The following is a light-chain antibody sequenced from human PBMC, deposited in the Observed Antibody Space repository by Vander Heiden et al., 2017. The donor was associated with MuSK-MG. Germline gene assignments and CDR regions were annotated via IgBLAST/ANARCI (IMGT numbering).Light chain of an antibody. Sequence: QSALTQPASVSGSPGQSITISCTGNSSDIGAYNYVSWYQQPPDKSPKLMIYDVSNRPSGVSNRFSGSKSGNTASLTISGLQAEDEADYYCSSFANNSPYVFGTGTKVTVL. CDR1: SSDIGAYNY. CDR2: DVS. J-gene: IGLJ1*01. V-gene: IGLV2-14*03. CDR3: SSFANNSPYV.